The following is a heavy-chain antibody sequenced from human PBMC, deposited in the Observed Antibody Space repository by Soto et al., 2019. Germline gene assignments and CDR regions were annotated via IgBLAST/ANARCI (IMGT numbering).Heavy chain of an antibody. CDR3: ARLRRADAGAYYSDV. J-gene: IGHJ6*02. D-gene: IGHD3-10*01. Sequence: SETLSLTCTVSGGSISSSSYYWGWIRQPPGKGLEWIGSIYYSGSTYYNPSLKSRVAISVDTSKNQFSLKLSSVTAADTAVYYCARLRRADAGAYYSDVWGQGTTVTVSS. V-gene: IGHV4-39*01. CDR2: IYYSGST. CDR1: GGSISSSSYY.